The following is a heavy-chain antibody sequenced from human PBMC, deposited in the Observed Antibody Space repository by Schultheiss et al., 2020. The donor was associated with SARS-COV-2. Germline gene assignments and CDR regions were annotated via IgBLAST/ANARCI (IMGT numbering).Heavy chain of an antibody. CDR3: ARDGGSYYGSDY. CDR1: GGSISSGGYY. CDR2: INHSGST. J-gene: IGHJ4*02. D-gene: IGHD1-26*01. Sequence: SETLSLTCTVSGGSISSGGYYWSWIRQPPGKGLEWIGEINHSGSTNYNPSLKSRVTISVDTSKNQFSLKLSSVTAADTAVYYCARDGGSYYGSDYWGQGTLVTVSS. V-gene: IGHV4-39*07.